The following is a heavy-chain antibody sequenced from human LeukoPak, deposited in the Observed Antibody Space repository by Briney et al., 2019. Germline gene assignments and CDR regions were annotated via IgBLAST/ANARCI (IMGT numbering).Heavy chain of an antibody. V-gene: IGHV1-2*02. CDR3: ARASYYYDSSGYPGYYFDY. J-gene: IGHJ4*02. CDR1: GYTFTDYY. D-gene: IGHD3-22*01. CDR2: INPNSGGT. Sequence: EASVKVSCKASGYTFTDYYMHWVRQAPGQGLEWMGGINPNSGGTNYAQKFQGRVTMTRDTSISTAYMELSRLRSDDTAVYYCARASYYYDSSGYPGYYFDYWGQGTLVTVSS.